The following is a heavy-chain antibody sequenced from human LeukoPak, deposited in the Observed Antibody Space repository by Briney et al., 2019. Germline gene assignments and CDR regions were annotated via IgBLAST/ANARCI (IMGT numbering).Heavy chain of an antibody. V-gene: IGHV3-23*01. CDR3: AKDGWITGTTYFDC. Sequence: GGSLRLSCAASGFTFDNYAMSWVRQAPGKGLEWVSAISGSGGSSYHADSVKGRFTISRDNSKNTLYLQMNSLRVEDTAVYYCAKDGWITGTTYFDCWGQGTLVTVSS. CDR1: GFTFDNYA. J-gene: IGHJ4*02. D-gene: IGHD1-7*01. CDR2: ISGSGGSS.